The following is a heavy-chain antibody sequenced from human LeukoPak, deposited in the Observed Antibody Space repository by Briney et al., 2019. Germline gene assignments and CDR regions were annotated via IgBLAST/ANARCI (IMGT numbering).Heavy chain of an antibody. Sequence: GGSLRLSCAASGFTFSDYYMSWIRQAPGKGLEWVGRIKSKTDGGTIDYAAPVKGRFTISRDDSKDTLYLQMNSLKTEDTAVYYCNTLAAVLCSNTSCYESFDYWGQGTLVTVSS. V-gene: IGHV3-15*01. CDR3: NTLAAVLCSNTSCYESFDY. J-gene: IGHJ4*02. CDR2: IKSKTDGGTI. D-gene: IGHD2-2*01. CDR1: GFTFSDYY.